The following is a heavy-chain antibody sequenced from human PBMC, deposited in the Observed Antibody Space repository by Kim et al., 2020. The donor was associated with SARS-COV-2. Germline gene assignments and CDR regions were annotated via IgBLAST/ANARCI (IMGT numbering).Heavy chain of an antibody. CDR3: ARDYYGGNSVDFDY. CDR2: IDGDGSST. D-gene: IGHD4-17*01. V-gene: IGHV3-74*01. CDR1: GFTFSTYW. J-gene: IGHJ4*02. Sequence: GGSLRLSCAASGFTFSTYWMHWVRQAPGKGLVWVSRIDGDGSSTRYADSVKGRFTISRDNARNTLYLQMNSLRAEDTALYYCARDYYGGNSVDFDYWVQG.